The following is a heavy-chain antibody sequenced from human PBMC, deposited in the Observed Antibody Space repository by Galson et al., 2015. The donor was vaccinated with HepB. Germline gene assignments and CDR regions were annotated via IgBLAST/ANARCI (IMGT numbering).Heavy chain of an antibody. CDR3: ARDDLVGSPDYFNY. CDR1: GFTFSSYP. D-gene: IGHD1-26*01. Sequence: LRLSCAASGFTFSSYPMHWVRQAPGKGLEWVAVISDDGSIKIYTDSVKGRFTISRDNSKNTLYLQMNSLRAEDTAVYYCARDDLVGSPDYFNYWGQGTLVTVSS. V-gene: IGHV3-30*04. CDR2: ISDDGSIK. J-gene: IGHJ4*02.